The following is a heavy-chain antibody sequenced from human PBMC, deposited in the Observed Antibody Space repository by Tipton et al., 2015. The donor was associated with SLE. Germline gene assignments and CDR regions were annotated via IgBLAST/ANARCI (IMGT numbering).Heavy chain of an antibody. Sequence: GLVKPSQTLSLTCAISGDSVSTNRAAWTWIRQYPSRGLEWLGRTYYRSKWYSDYAVSVKSRITINPDTSKNQFSLQLNSVTPEDTAVYYCARVWGTGSRGVDYWGQGTLVTVSS. V-gene: IGHV6-1*01. CDR2: TYYRSKWYS. J-gene: IGHJ4*02. D-gene: IGHD2-2*01. CDR1: GDSVSTNRAA. CDR3: ARVWGTGSRGVDY.